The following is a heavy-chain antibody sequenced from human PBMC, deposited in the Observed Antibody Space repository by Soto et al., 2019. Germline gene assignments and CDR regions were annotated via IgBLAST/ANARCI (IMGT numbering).Heavy chain of an antibody. CDR2: IYYSGST. Sequence: SETLSLTCTVSGGSISSYYWSWIRQPPGKGLEWIGYIYYSGSTNYNPSLKSRVTISVDTSKNQFSLKLSSVTAADTAVYYCARGPYSGYELYYFDYWGQGTLVTVSS. CDR1: GGSISSYY. D-gene: IGHD5-12*01. V-gene: IGHV4-59*01. CDR3: ARGPYSGYELYYFDY. J-gene: IGHJ4*02.